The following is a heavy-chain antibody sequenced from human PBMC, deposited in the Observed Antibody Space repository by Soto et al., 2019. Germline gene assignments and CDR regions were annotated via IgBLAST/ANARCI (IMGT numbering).Heavy chain of an antibody. Sequence: QVQLVESGGGLVKPGGSLRLSCAASGFTFSDYYMTWIRQAPGKGLEWVSFISSSGSSIYYADSVKGRFTISRDNAKNALYLQMNSLRAEDTAVYYCARARQWLPTFDYWGQGTLVTASS. CDR3: ARARQWLPTFDY. CDR1: GFTFSDYY. CDR2: ISSSGSSI. J-gene: IGHJ4*02. D-gene: IGHD6-19*01. V-gene: IGHV3-11*01.